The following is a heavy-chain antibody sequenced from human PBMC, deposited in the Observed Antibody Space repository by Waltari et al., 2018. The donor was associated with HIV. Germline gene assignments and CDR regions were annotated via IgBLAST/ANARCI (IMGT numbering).Heavy chain of an antibody. Sequence: QVQLQESGPGLVKPSETLSLTCTVSGGSISSYYWSWIRQPPGKGLEWIGYIYYSGSTNDNPPLKSRVTISVDTSKNQFSLKLSSVTAADTAVYYCARMGRDIMSYYYYYGMDVWGQGTTVTVSS. V-gene: IGHV4-59*01. J-gene: IGHJ6*02. D-gene: IGHD2-15*01. CDR1: GGSISSYY. CDR3: ARMGRDIMSYYYYYGMDV. CDR2: IYYSGST.